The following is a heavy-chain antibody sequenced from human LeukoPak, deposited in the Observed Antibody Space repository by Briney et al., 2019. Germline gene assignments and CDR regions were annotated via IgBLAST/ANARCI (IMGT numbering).Heavy chain of an antibody. CDR2: IWYDGSNK. V-gene: IGHV3-30*02. CDR1: GFTFSSYG. J-gene: IGHJ4*02. CDR3: AKDKGRWLHQVGGYFDY. Sequence: GGSLRLSCAASGFTFSSYGMHWVRQAPGKGLEWVAFIWYDGSNKYYADSVKGRFTISRDNSKNTLYLQMNSLRAEDTAVYYCAKDKGRWLHQVGGYFDYWGQGTLVTVSS. D-gene: IGHD5-24*01.